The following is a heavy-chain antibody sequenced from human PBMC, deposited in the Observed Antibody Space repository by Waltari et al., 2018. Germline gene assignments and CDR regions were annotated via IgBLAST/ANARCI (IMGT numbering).Heavy chain of an antibody. D-gene: IGHD2-2*01. CDR1: GGSISSSSYY. J-gene: IGHJ4*02. CDR2: IYYSGST. CDR3: ARGRRRYCSSTSCRSNYFDY. Sequence: QLQLKESGPGLVKPSETLSLTCTVSGGSISSSSYYWGWIRQPQGKGLEWIGIIYYSGSTYYNPSLKSRVTISIDTSKNQFSLKLSSVTAADTAVYYCARGRRRYCSSTSCRSNYFDYWGQGTLVTVSS. V-gene: IGHV4-39*07.